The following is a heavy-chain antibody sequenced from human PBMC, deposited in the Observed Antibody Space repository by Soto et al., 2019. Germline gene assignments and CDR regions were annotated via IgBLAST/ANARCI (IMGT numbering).Heavy chain of an antibody. CDR3: ARHGEDYDFWSGYPYFDY. J-gene: IGHJ4*02. V-gene: IGHV3-30-3*01. D-gene: IGHD3-3*01. CDR2: ISYDGSNK. Sequence: PGGSLRLSCAASGFTFSSYAMHWVRQAPGKGLEWVAVISYDGSNKYYADSVKGRFTISRDNSKNTLYLQMNSLRAEDTAVYYCARHGEDYDFWSGYPYFDYSGQGTLVTVSS. CDR1: GFTFSSYA.